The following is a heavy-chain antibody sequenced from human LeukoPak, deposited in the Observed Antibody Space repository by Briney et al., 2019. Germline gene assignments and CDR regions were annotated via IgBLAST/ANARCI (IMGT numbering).Heavy chain of an antibody. J-gene: IGHJ3*02. CDR1: GGSFSGYY. CDR2: INHSGST. V-gene: IGHV4-34*01. D-gene: IGHD5-12*01. Sequence: SETLSLTCAVYGGSFSGYYWSWIRQPPGKGLEWIGEINHSGSTNYNPSLKSRVTISVDTSKNQFSLKLSSVTAADTAVYYCARGPPDIVATKNAFDIWGQGTMVTVSS. CDR3: ARGPPDIVATKNAFDI.